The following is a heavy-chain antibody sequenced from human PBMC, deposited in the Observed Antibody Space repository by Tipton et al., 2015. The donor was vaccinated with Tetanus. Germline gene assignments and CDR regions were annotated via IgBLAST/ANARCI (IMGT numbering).Heavy chain of an antibody. CDR3: ARERIEAFYYHGEDV. V-gene: IGHV4-59*01. D-gene: IGHD2-21*01. CDR2: IYQNGDA. J-gene: IGHJ6*02. CDR1: GGPISSFY. Sequence: GMVKPSETLSLTCTVSGGPISSFYWHWIRQPPGKGLEWIAYIYQNGDANYNPSLQSRVTISVDTSKNQFSLQLAFVTAADTAIYYCARERIEAFYYHGEDVWGPGTTVTVSS.